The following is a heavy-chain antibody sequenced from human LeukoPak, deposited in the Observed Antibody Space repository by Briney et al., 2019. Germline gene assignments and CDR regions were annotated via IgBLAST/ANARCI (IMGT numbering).Heavy chain of an antibody. J-gene: IGHJ4*02. V-gene: IGHV3-21*01. CDR2: ISSSSSYI. D-gene: IGHD5-24*01. CDR3: ARDSGDGYNSVDY. Sequence: GGSLRLSCAASGFTFSSYSMNWVRQAPGKGLEWVSSISSSSSYIYYADSVKGRFTISRDNAKNSLYLQMNSLRAEDTAVYYCARDSGDGYNSVDYWGQGTLVTVSS. CDR1: GFTFSSYS.